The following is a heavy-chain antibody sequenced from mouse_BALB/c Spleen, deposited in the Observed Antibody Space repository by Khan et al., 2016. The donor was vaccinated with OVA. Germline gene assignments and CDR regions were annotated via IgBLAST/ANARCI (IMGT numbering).Heavy chain of an antibody. CDR1: GYTFTSYW. CDR2: INPSDSES. Sequence: QVQLQQPGAELVRPGASMKLSCKASGYTFTSYWMNWVRQRPRQGLEWIGKINPSDSESHYNQMFKDKATLTVDKSSGTAYMQLNSLTSEDSAVYYCARREKYGYDPSWFAYWGQGTLVTVS. D-gene: IGHD2-2*01. CDR3: ARREKYGYDPSWFAY. V-gene: IGHV1-52*01. J-gene: IGHJ3*01.